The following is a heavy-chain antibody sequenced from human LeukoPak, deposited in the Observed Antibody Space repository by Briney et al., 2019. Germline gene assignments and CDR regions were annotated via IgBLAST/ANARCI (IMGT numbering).Heavy chain of an antibody. CDR2: LNCCSNPV. V-gene: IGHV3-21*01. J-gene: IGHJ4*02. CDR3: VRFEGCDY. CDR1: GLPFGSYP. D-gene: IGHD6-19*01. Sequence: KTGGSLRLSCAVSGLPFGSYPLNWARPAPGKGLEWVSSLNCCSNPVHYADSEKGRFTISIDNPKNSQYRQMNSLRAEDTAVYYCVRFEGCDYWGQGTLVTVSS.